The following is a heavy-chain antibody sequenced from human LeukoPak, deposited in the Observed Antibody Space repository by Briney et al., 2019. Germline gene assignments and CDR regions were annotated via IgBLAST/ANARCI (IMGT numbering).Heavy chain of an antibody. J-gene: IGHJ4*02. CDR1: GFTFSNYA. Sequence: PGASLRLSCAASGFTFSNYAMSWVRQAPGKGLEWVSATTGSGGNTYYADSVKGRFTISRDNSKNTVFLQMNSLRAEDTAVYYCAKWGDYDVLTGYYVSDYWGQGTLVTVSS. CDR3: AKWGDYDVLTGYYVSDY. CDR2: TTGSGGNT. D-gene: IGHD3-9*01. V-gene: IGHV3-23*01.